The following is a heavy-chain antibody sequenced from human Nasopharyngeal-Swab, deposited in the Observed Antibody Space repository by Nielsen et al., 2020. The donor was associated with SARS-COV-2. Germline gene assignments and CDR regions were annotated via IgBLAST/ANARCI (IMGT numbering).Heavy chain of an antibody. Sequence: ASVKVSCKPSGYTFTNFGISWVRQAPGQGLEWMGWITAYNGNTNYAQKLQGRVTMTTDTSTSTAYMELRSLRSDDTAVYYCARAKPVGYFDYWGQGTLVTVSS. CDR2: ITAYNGNT. V-gene: IGHV1-18*01. CDR3: ARAKPVGYFDY. J-gene: IGHJ4*02. CDR1: GYTFTNFG.